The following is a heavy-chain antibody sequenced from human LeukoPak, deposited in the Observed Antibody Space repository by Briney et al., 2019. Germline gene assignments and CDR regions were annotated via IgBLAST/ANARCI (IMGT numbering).Heavy chain of an antibody. CDR1: GGSISSYY. V-gene: IGHV4-59*01. CDR2: IYYSGST. J-gene: IGHJ3*02. Sequence: SETLSLTCTVSGGSISSYYWSWVRQPAGKGLEWIGYIYYSGSTNYNPSLTSRVTISVDTSKNQFSLKLSSVTAADTAVYYCARVPPIDAFDIWGQGTMVTVSS. CDR3: ARVPPIDAFDI.